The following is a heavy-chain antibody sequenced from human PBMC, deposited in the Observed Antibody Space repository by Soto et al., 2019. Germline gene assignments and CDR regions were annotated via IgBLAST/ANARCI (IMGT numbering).Heavy chain of an antibody. V-gene: IGHV4-30-4*01. Sequence: QVQLQESGPGLVKPSQTLSLTCTVSGGSISSGDYYWSWIRQPPGKGLEWIGYIYYSGSTHYNPPLKSGVSIPVYTSKNQFSLKLSSVTAADTAVYYCARAPRIVGGAFDYWGQGTLVTVSS. CDR2: IYYSGST. J-gene: IGHJ4*02. CDR3: ARAPRIVGGAFDY. D-gene: IGHD1-26*01. CDR1: GGSISSGDYY.